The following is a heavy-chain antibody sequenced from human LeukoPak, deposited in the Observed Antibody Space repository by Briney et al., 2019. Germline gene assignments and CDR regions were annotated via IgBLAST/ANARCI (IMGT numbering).Heavy chain of an antibody. CDR1: GGSISNYY. CDR2: IYTSGTT. J-gene: IGHJ4*02. V-gene: IGHV4-4*07. D-gene: IGHD1-26*01. Sequence: SETLSLTCTVSGGSISNYYWNWIRQPAGKGLEWIGRIYTSGTTDYNPSLRSRVTVSVDTSKNQFSLRLTSLTAADTAVYYCARGGPYDSGSFYFDYWGQGTLVSVSS. CDR3: ARGGPYDSGSFYFDY.